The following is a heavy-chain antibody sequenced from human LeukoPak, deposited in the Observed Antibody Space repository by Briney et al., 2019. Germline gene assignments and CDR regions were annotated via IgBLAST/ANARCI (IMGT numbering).Heavy chain of an antibody. V-gene: IGHV1-18*01. J-gene: IGHJ3*02. CDR2: ISAYNGNT. D-gene: IGHD6-13*01. Sequence: ASVKVSCKASGYTFTSYGISWVRQAPGQGLEWMGWISAYNGNTNYAQKLRGRVTMTTDTSTSTAYMELRSLRSDDTAVYYCARRGLIAAAHDAFDIWGQGTMVTVSS. CDR3: ARRGLIAAAHDAFDI. CDR1: GYTFTSYG.